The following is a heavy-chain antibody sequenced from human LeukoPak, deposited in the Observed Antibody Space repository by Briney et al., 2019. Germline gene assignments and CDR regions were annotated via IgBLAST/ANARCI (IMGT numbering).Heavy chain of an antibody. Sequence: PGGSLRLSCAASGFTFSDYYMSWIRQAPGKGLEWVSYISNSASIIYYADSVKGRFTISRDNAKNSPYLQMNSLRAEDTAVYYCARETLGVTAFDIWGQGTVVTVSS. D-gene: IGHD2-21*02. CDR3: ARETLGVTAFDI. CDR1: GFTFSDYY. V-gene: IGHV3-11*01. CDR2: ISNSASII. J-gene: IGHJ3*02.